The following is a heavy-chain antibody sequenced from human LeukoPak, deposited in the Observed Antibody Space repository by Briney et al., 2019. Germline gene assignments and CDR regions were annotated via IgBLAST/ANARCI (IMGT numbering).Heavy chain of an antibody. D-gene: IGHD3-9*01. J-gene: IGHJ4*02. Sequence: SETLSLTCTVSGGSISSSSYYWGWIRQPPGKGLEWIGSIYYSGSTYYNPSLKSRVTISVDTSKNQFSLKLSSVTAADTAVYYCARATDILTGYTYFDYWGQGTLVTVSS. V-gene: IGHV4-39*01. CDR2: IYYSGST. CDR1: GGSISSSSYY. CDR3: ARATDILTGYTYFDY.